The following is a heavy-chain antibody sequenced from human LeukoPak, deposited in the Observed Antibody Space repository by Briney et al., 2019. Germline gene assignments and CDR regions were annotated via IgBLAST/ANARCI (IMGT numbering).Heavy chain of an antibody. J-gene: IGHJ4*02. CDR3: ARSSGRYWY. Sequence: PSETLSLTCTVSGGSIGGYYWNWIRQPPGKGLEWIGYIYYSGSTDYNPSLKSRLTMSVDTSKSQFSLNLTSVTAADTAVYYCARSSGRYWYWGQGMLVTVSS. CDR2: IYYSGST. V-gene: IGHV4-59*01. CDR1: GGSIGGYY. D-gene: IGHD1-14*01.